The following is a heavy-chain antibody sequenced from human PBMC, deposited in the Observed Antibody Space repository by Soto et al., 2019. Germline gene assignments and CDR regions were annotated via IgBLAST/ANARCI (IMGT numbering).Heavy chain of an antibody. Sequence: ASVKVSCKASGYTFTSYSMHWVRQAPGQRLEWMGCINAGNGNTKYSQKFQGRVIITRDTSASTAYMELSSLRSEDTAVYYCARAPLLSAVMTGTPITWFDPWGKGTLVTVSS. CDR2: INAGNGNT. CDR3: ARAPLLSAVMTGTPITWFDP. CDR1: GYTFTSYS. D-gene: IGHD3-9*01. V-gene: IGHV1-3*01. J-gene: IGHJ5*02.